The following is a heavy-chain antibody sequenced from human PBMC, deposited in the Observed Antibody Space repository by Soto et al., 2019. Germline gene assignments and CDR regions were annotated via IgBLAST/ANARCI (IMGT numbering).Heavy chain of an antibody. Sequence: QVQLQESGPGLVKPSETLSLTCSVSGDSITSNGFYWGWIRQPPGKGPEWVGSIYFSGSTYYNPSLKSRVTMSVDTSKSQVSLKLSSVTAADTAVYYCARSTGGRVDYWGQGTQVTVSS. CDR2: IYFSGST. CDR3: ARSTGGRVDY. D-gene: IGHD3-10*01. J-gene: IGHJ4*02. V-gene: IGHV4-39*01. CDR1: GDSITSNGFY.